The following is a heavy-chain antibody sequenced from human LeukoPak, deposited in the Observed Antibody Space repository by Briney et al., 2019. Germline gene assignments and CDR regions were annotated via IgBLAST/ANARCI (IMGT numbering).Heavy chain of an antibody. CDR2: ISPYNGNT. Sequence: ASVKISCKASSYTFTNYGLSWLRQAPGQGLEWVAWISPYNGNTDYAQNLQGRVNMTTDTSTRTAYMELRSLTSDATAVYYCARDGSGSCFDYWGQGTLVTVSS. CDR3: ARDGSGSCFDY. V-gene: IGHV1-18*01. D-gene: IGHD1-26*01. CDR1: SYTFTNYG. J-gene: IGHJ4*02.